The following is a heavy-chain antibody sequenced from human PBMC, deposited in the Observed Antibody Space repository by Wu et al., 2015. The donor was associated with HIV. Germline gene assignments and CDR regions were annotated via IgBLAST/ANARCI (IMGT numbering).Heavy chain of an antibody. V-gene: IGHV1-69*12. J-gene: IGHJ5*02. CDR1: GGTFSSYA. D-gene: IGHD6-19*01. CDR3: ARDRASVGSGRQVPFDP. Sequence: QVQLVQSGAEVKKPGSSVKVSCKASGGTFSSYAISWVRQAPGQGLEWMGGIIPIFGTANYAQKFQGRVTITADESTSTAYMELSSLRSEDTAVYYRARDRASVGSGRQVPFDPWGQGTLVTVSS. CDR2: IIPIFGTA.